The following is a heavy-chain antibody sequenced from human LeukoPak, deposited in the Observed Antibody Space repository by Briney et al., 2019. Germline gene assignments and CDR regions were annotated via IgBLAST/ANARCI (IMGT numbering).Heavy chain of an antibody. CDR1: GYTLTRYG. Sequence: ASVHVSCKASGYTLTRYGISWVRQAPRQRLEWTGWICAYNGNTNYPQKPQGKVTMHTDPSTSPAYMEPRTLRSDHRGVCYCARGQSSIRVLWFDPWGQGTLVTVSS. CDR2: ICAYNGNT. V-gene: IGHV1-18*01. J-gene: IGHJ5*02. CDR3: ARGQSSIRVLWFDP. D-gene: IGHD6-13*01.